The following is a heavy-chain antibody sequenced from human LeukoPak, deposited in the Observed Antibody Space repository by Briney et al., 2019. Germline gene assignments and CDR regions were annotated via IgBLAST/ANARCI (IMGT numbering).Heavy chain of an antibody. V-gene: IGHV3-21*04. CDR3: VKDYGDTGFPDY. CDR2: LSSSGSDI. J-gene: IGHJ4*02. D-gene: IGHD4-17*01. Sequence: KTGGSLRLSCAASGFTFSGYTMNWVRQAPTKGLEWVSSLSSSGSDIYYADSVKGRFTISRDNAKNSLYLQMNSLRNEDTALYYCVKDYGDTGFPDYWGQGTLVTVSS. CDR1: GFTFSGYT.